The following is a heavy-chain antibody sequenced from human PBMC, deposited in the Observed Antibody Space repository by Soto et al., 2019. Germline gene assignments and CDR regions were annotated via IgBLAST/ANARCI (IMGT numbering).Heavy chain of an antibody. Sequence: QVQLVQSGGEVKKPGASVKVSCKASGDTVTKYGISWVRQAPGQGLEWLGWISFYNGHTNYALKFQDRITVTTDTSTSTASMELMSLTSDDTAVYYCASATSIAVAGKETWGQGTLVTVSS. CDR2: ISFYNGHT. CDR3: ASATSIAVAGKET. J-gene: IGHJ4*01. CDR1: GDTVTKYG. D-gene: IGHD6-19*01. V-gene: IGHV1-18*01.